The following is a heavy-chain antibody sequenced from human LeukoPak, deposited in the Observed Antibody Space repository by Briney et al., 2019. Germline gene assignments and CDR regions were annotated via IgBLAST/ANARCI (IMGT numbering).Heavy chain of an antibody. Sequence: TGGSLRLSCAASGFTFSNAWMSWVRQAPGEGLEWVGRIKSKTDGGTTDYAAPVKGRFTISRDDSKTTLYLQMNSLKTEDTAVYYCTTRYCSGGRCDYWGQGTLVTVSS. J-gene: IGHJ4*02. CDR2: IKSKTDGGTT. D-gene: IGHD2-15*01. V-gene: IGHV3-15*01. CDR1: GFTFSNAW. CDR3: TTRYCSGGRCDY.